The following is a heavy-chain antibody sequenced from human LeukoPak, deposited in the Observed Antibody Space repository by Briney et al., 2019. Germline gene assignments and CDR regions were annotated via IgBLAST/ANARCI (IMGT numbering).Heavy chain of an antibody. CDR2: ISYDESNK. CDR3: VRVRDSSNWYVFDV. Sequence: GGSLRLSCAASGFTFSTNPMYWVRQAPGKGLEWVAVISYDESNKYYADSVKGRFTVSRDNSKNTLSLQMNSLRAEDTAVYYCVRVRDSSNWYVFDVWGQGTMVTVSS. D-gene: IGHD6-13*01. J-gene: IGHJ3*01. V-gene: IGHV3-30*04. CDR1: GFTFSTNP.